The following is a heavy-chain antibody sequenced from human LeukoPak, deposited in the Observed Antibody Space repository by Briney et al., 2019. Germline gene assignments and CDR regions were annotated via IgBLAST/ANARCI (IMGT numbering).Heavy chain of an antibody. CDR1: GGSISSGGYY. V-gene: IGHV4-31*03. J-gene: IGHJ3*02. Sequence: KPSQTLSLTCTVSGGSISSGGYYWSWIRQHPGKGLEWIGYIYYSGSTYYNPSLKSRVTISVDTSKNQFSLKLSSVTAADTAVYYCARGSPSPAGRAFDIWGQGTMVTVSS. CDR2: IYYSGST. D-gene: IGHD6-13*01. CDR3: ARGSPSPAGRAFDI.